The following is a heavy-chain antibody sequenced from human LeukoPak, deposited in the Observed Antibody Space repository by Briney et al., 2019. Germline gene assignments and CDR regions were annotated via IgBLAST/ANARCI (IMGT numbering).Heavy chain of an antibody. CDR3: ARDLRGDGTYFDY. CDR2: INPNSGGT. CDR1: GYTFTGYY. J-gene: IGHJ4*02. D-gene: IGHD5-24*01. Sequence: ASVKVSCKASGYTFTGYYVHWVRQAPGQGLEWMGWINPNSGGTKYAQKFQGRLTMTRDTSISTAYMELSSLKSDDTVVYYCARDLRGDGTYFDYWGQGTLVTVSS. V-gene: IGHV1-2*02.